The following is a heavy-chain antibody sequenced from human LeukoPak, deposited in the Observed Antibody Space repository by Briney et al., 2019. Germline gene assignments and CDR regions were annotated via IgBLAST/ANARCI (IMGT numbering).Heavy chain of an antibody. CDR2: IYYSGST. D-gene: IGHD3-3*01. J-gene: IGHJ3*02. V-gene: IGHV4-39*07. CDR1: GGSISSSSYY. CDR3: ARAGFLEWLSDAFDI. Sequence: SETLFLTCTVSGGSISSSSYYWGWIRQPPGKGLEWIGSIYYSGSTYYNPSLKSRVTISVDRSKNQFSLKLSSVTAADTAVYYCARAGFLEWLSDAFDIWGQGTMVAVSS.